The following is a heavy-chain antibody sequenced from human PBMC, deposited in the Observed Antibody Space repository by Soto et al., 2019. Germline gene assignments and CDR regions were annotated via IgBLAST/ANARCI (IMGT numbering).Heavy chain of an antibody. D-gene: IGHD4-17*01. CDR1: GFTVRSNY. CDR3: ARVDYGDFVLDWDFDL. Sequence: EVQLVESGGGLVRPGGSLRLSCAVSGFTVRSNYMSWVRQAPGKGLEWVSIIYSGGNTYYTDSVKGRFSISRDNSKNTLYLQMNSLRAEDTAVYYCARVDYGDFVLDWDFDLWGRGTLVTVSS. CDR2: IYSGGNT. V-gene: IGHV3-66*01. J-gene: IGHJ2*01.